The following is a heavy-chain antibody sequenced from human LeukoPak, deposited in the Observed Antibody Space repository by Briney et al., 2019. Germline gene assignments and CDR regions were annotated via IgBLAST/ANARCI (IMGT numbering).Heavy chain of an antibody. D-gene: IGHD5-24*01. Sequence: GRSLRLSCAASGFTFDDYAMHWVRQAPGKGLEWVSGISWNSGSIGYADSVKGRFTISRDNAKNSLFLQMNSLRAEDMALYYCARGMATGGRLDYWGQATLVTVSS. CDR1: GFTFDDYA. V-gene: IGHV3-9*03. CDR2: ISWNSGSI. CDR3: ARGMATGGRLDY. J-gene: IGHJ4*02.